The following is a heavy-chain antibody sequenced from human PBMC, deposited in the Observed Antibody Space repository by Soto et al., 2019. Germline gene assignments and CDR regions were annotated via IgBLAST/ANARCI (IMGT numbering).Heavy chain of an antibody. CDR1: GFTFSSYA. J-gene: IGHJ5*02. CDR3: AKDSGSYCSSTSCYSWFDP. CDR2: ISGSGGST. D-gene: IGHD2-2*02. V-gene: IGHV3-23*01. Sequence: EVQLLESGGGLVQPGGSLRLSCAASGFTFSSYAMSWVRQAPGKGLEWVSAISGSGGSTYYADSVKGRFTISRDNSKNTLDLQMNSLRAEDTAVYYCAKDSGSYCSSTSCYSWFDPWGQGTLVTVSS.